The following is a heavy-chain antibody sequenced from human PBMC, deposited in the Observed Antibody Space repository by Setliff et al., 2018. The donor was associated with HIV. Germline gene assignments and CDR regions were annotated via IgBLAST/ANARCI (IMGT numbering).Heavy chain of an antibody. CDR3: ARGLGRGSGTYYNPPGY. J-gene: IGHJ4*02. Sequence: SETLSLTCAFHGGSFSGYYWMWIRQSPGEGLEWIGEINHSGNTNYNPSLKSRVTMSGDTSKNQFSLNLTSVNAADTAVYFCARGLGRGSGTYYNPPGYWGPGTLVTVSS. CDR1: GGSFSGYY. V-gene: IGHV4-34*01. D-gene: IGHD3-10*01. CDR2: INHSGNT.